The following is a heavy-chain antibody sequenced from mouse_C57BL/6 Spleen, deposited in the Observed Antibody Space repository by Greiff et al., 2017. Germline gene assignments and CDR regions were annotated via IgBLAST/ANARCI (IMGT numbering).Heavy chain of an antibody. J-gene: IGHJ2*01. CDR2: IDPANGNT. V-gene: IGHV14-3*01. Sequence: EVQLQQSVAELVRPGASVKLSCTASGFNIKNTYMHWVKQRPEQGLEWIGRIDPANGNTKYAPKFQGKATITAATSSNTAYLQLSILTSEDTAIYYCARVHYGSSYEFDYWGQGTTLTVSS. CDR1: GFNIKNTY. D-gene: IGHD1-1*01. CDR3: ARVHYGSSYEFDY.